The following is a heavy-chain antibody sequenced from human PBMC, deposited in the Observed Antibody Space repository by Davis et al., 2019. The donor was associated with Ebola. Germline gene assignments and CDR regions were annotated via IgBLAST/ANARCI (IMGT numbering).Heavy chain of an antibody. J-gene: IGHJ6*03. V-gene: IGHV3-30-3*01. CDR1: GFTFSSYA. CDR2: ISYDGSNK. Sequence: PGGSLRLSCAASGFTFSSYAMHWVRQAPGKGLEWVAVISYDGSNKYYADSVKGRFTISRDNSKNTLYLQMNSLRAEDTAVYYCAKVAKSYYYYYYMDVWGKGTTVTVSS. D-gene: IGHD5-12*01. CDR3: AKVAKSYYYYYYMDV.